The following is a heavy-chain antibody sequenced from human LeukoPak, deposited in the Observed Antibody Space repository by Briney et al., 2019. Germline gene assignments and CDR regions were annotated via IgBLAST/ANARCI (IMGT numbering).Heavy chain of an antibody. Sequence: ASVKVSCKASGYTFTSYDINWVRQATGQGLEWMGWMNPNSGNTGYAQKFQGRVTMTRNTSISTAYMELSSLRSEDTAVYYCARASRGYCSGGSCYAYRGQGTLVTVSS. D-gene: IGHD2-15*01. J-gene: IGHJ4*02. CDR2: MNPNSGNT. V-gene: IGHV1-8*01. CDR1: GYTFTSYD. CDR3: ARASRGYCSGGSCYAY.